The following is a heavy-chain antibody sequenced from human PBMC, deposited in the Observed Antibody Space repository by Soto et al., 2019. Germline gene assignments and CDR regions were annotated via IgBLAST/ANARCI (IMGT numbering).Heavy chain of an antibody. V-gene: IGHV4-59*08. CDR3: ASDQRAKTLDILTGYYILNWFDP. Sequence: PSESLSLTCTVSGGSFRNYYWGWVRQPPGKGLEWIGHFYYSGNTNYDPSLESRVTISVDTSKNQFSLKLSSVTAADTAVYYCASDQRAKTLDILTGYYILNWFDPWGQGTLVTVSS. D-gene: IGHD3-9*01. CDR2: FYYSGNT. CDR1: GGSFRNYY. J-gene: IGHJ5*02.